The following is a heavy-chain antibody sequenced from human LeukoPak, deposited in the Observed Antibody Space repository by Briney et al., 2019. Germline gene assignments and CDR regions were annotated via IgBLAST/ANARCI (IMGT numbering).Heavy chain of an antibody. CDR2: ISSSSSYI. J-gene: IGHJ4*02. V-gene: IGHV3-21*01. CDR1: GFTFSSYS. CDR3: ARSERYSRSDY. D-gene: IGHD1-1*01. Sequence: VGPLRLSCAASGFTFSSYSMNWVRQAPGKGLEWVSSISSSSSYIYYADSVKGRFTISRDNAKNSLYLQMNSLRAEDTAVYYCARSERYSRSDYWGQGTLVTVSS.